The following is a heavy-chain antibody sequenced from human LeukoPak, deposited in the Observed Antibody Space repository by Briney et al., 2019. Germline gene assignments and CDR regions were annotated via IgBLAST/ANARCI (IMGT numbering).Heavy chain of an antibody. D-gene: IGHD3-10*01. Sequence: QAGRSLRLSCAASGFAFDNYAMHWVRQAPGKGLEWVSGIAWNSGNTGFADSVKGRFTISRDNAENSLSLQMNSLTPEDTAFYFCAKDMNSYGSGSSYNPWGPFDSWGQGTLVTVSS. J-gene: IGHJ4*02. V-gene: IGHV3-9*01. CDR2: IAWNSGNT. CDR3: AKDMNSYGSGSSYNPWGPFDS. CDR1: GFAFDNYA.